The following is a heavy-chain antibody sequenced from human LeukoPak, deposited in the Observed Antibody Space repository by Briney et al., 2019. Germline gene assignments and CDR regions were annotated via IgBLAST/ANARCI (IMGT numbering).Heavy chain of an antibody. CDR1: GGSISSSSYY. Sequence: PSETLSLTCTVSGGSISSSSYYWGWIRQPPGKGLEWIGSIYYSGSSYYNPSLKSRVTISVDTSKNQFSLKLSSVTAADTAVYYCARPGGYCSGGSCSDAFDIWGQGTMVTVSS. D-gene: IGHD2-15*01. CDR3: ARPGGYCSGGSCSDAFDI. J-gene: IGHJ3*02. V-gene: IGHV4-39*01. CDR2: IYYSGSS.